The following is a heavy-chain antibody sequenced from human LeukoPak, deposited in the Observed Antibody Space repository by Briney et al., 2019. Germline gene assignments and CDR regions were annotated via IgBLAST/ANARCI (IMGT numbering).Heavy chain of an antibody. CDR1: GFTFSSYA. V-gene: IGHV3-23*01. CDR2: ISGSGGST. Sequence: GGSLRLSCAASGFTFSSYAMSWVRQAPGKGLEWVSAISGSGGSTYYADSVKGRFTISRDNSKNTLFLQMNSLRAEDTAVYYCAKDWSGYCSGGSCYQFDYWGQGTLVTVSS. D-gene: IGHD2-15*01. CDR3: AKDWSGYCSGGSCYQFDY. J-gene: IGHJ4*02.